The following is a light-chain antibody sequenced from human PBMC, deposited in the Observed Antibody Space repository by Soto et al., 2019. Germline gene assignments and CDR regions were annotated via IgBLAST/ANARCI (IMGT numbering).Light chain of an antibody. CDR3: SSFAGNNNVV. V-gene: IGLV2-8*01. J-gene: IGLJ2*01. CDR1: SSDVGGYNY. CDR2: EVS. Sequence: QSALTQPPSASGSPGQSVTISCTGTSSDVGGYNYVSWYQQHPGKAPKLMISEVSKRPSGVPDRFSGSKSGNTASLTVSGLQVEDEADYYCSSFAGNNNVVFGGGTKPTVL.